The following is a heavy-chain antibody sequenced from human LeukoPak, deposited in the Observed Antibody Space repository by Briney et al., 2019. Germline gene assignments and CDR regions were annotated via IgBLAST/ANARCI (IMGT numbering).Heavy chain of an antibody. CDR3: ARDSGTTGEVKFDP. J-gene: IGHJ5*02. V-gene: IGHV4-59*01. CDR1: GGSISSYY. Sequence: PSETLSLTCTVSGGSISSYYWSWIRQPPGKGLEWIGYIYYSGSTNYNPSLKSRVTISVDTSKNQFSLKLSSVTAADTAVYYCARDSGTTGEVKFDPWGQGTLVTVSS. D-gene: IGHD3-10*01. CDR2: IYYSGST.